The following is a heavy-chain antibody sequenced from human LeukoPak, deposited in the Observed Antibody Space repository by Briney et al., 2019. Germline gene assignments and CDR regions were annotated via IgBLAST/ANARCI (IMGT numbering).Heavy chain of an antibody. J-gene: IGHJ4*02. CDR1: GFTFSSYA. D-gene: IGHD3-22*01. CDR3: AKDVVQWLLPTFDY. CDR2: ISGSGGST. V-gene: IGHV3-23*01. Sequence: GGSLRLSCEASGFTFSSYAMSWVPQAPGKGLEWVQAISGSGGSTYYADSVKGRFTISRDNSKNTLYLQMNSLRAEDTAVYYCAKDVVQWLLPTFDYWGQGTLVTVSS.